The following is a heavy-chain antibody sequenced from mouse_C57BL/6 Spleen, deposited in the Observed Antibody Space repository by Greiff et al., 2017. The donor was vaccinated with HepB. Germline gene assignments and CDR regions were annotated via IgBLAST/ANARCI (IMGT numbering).Heavy chain of an antibody. CDR3: ARDEGFAY. V-gene: IGHV1-85*01. Sequence: QVHVKQSGPELVKPGASVKLSCKASGYTFTSYDINWVKQRPGQGLEWIGWIYPRDGSTKYNEKFKGKATLTVDTSSSTAYMELHSLTSEDSAVYFCARDEGFAYWGQGTLVTVSA. J-gene: IGHJ3*01. CDR1: GYTFTSYD. CDR2: IYPRDGST.